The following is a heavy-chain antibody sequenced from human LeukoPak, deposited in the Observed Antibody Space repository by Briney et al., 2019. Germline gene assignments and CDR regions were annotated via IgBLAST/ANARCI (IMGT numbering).Heavy chain of an antibody. D-gene: IGHD3-10*02. Sequence: PPGGSLRLSCAASGFTFSSYAMTWVRQAPGKGLEWVSAITGGGDTTYYADSVKGRFTISRDNAKNSLYLQMNSLRAEDTAVYYFAELGITMIGGVWGKGTTVTISS. CDR1: GFTFSSYA. J-gene: IGHJ6*04. V-gene: IGHV3-23*01. CDR2: ITGGGDTT. CDR3: AELGITMIGGV.